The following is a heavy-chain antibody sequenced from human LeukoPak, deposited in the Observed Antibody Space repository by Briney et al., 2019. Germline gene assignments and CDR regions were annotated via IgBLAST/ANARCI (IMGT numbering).Heavy chain of an antibody. CDR1: GYSFTSYW. CDR2: IYPGDSDT. CDR3: ARARIAAVGRVNYYYGMDV. J-gene: IGHJ6*02. Sequence: GESLKISCKGSGYSFTSYWIGWVRRMSGRGLDWMGIIYPGDSDTKYSPSFQGQFTISADRSITTAYLQWSSLKASATAMYYCARARIAAVGRVNYYYGMDVWGQGTTVTVSS. V-gene: IGHV5-51*01. D-gene: IGHD6-13*01.